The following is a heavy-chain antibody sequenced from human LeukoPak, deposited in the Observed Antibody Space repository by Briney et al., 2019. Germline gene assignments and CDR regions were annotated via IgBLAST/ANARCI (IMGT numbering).Heavy chain of an antibody. D-gene: IGHD1-26*01. CDR3: ASRTEVVGAPDY. J-gene: IGHJ4*02. CDR1: GGTCSSYA. V-gene: IGHV1-69*01. CDR2: IIPIFGTA. Sequence: GASVKVSCKASGGTCSSYAISWVRQAPGQGLEWMGGIIPIFGTANYAQKFQGRVTITADESTSTAYMELSSLRSEDTAVYYCASRTEVVGAPDYWGQGTLVTVSS.